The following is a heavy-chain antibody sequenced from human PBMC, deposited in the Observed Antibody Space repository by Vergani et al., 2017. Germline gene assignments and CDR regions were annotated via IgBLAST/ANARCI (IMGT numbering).Heavy chain of an antibody. CDR1: GGYFSAYY. CDR2: INHSGST. V-gene: IGHV4-34*01. D-gene: IGHD1-7*01. Sequence: QVQLQQWGAGLLKPSETLSLTCAVSGGYFSAYYWSWIRQPPGKGLEWIGEINHSGSTNSNPSLKSRVTISVDTYKNEFSIKLCSVNAADTAVYYCATGGVELGYWGQGTLVTVSS. J-gene: IGHJ4*02. CDR3: ATGGVELGY.